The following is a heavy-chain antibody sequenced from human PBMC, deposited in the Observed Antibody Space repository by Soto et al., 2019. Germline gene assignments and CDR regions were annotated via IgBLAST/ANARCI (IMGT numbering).Heavy chain of an antibody. D-gene: IGHD5-12*01. V-gene: IGHV4-31*03. CDR3: ARARLRAVYAFDI. CDR2: IYYSGST. Sequence: QVQLQESDAGLVKASQTLSLTCTVSGGSVSSGAYYWTWIRQRPGKRLEWIGYIYYSGSTYYSPSLTSRLSIPLDTSKNQFSLRLSSVTAADTAMYYCARARLRAVYAFDIWGQGTMVTVSS. J-gene: IGHJ3*02. CDR1: GGSVSSGAYY.